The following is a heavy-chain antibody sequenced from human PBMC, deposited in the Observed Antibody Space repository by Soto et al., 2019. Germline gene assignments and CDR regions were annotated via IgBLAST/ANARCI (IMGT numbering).Heavy chain of an antibody. CDR2: IYYSGST. CDR1: GGSISSSSYY. J-gene: IGHJ4*02. V-gene: IGHV4-39*01. D-gene: IGHD1-1*01. Sequence: SETVSLTCTVSGGSISSSSYYWGWIRQPPGKGLEWIGSIYYSGSTYYNPSLKSRVTISVDTSKNQFSLKLSSVTAADTAVYYCARHLFNWNAKVDYWGQGTLVTVSS. CDR3: ARHLFNWNAKVDY.